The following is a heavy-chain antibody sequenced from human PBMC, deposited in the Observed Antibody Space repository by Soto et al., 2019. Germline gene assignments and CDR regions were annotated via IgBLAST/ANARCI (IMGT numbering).Heavy chain of an antibody. J-gene: IGHJ6*02. V-gene: IGHV4-4*02. Sequence: QVQLQESGPGLVKPSGTPSLTCAVSGGSISSSNWWSWVRQPPGQGLEWIGEIYHSGSTNYNPSLMSRLTISVDRSKNQLSLKLRSVTAADTAVYYCTRDMIYGSERSHYYYAMDVWGRGTTVTVSS. D-gene: IGHD3-10*01. CDR1: GGSISSSNW. CDR2: IYHSGST. CDR3: TRDMIYGSERSHYYYAMDV.